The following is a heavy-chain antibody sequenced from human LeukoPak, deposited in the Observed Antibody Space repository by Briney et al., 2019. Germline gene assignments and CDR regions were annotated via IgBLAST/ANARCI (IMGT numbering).Heavy chain of an antibody. V-gene: IGHV4-4*07. CDR3: ARDHYGSGSYKSYFDY. CDR2: MYPSGST. J-gene: IGHJ4*02. Sequence: PSETLSLTCTVSGGSISNYYWSWLRQPAGKGLEWIGRMYPSGSTKYNPSLKCRVIISVDNSKNLLSLKLTSVTAADTAVYFCARDHYGSGSYKSYFDYWGQGTQVTVSS. CDR1: GGSISNYY. D-gene: IGHD3-10*01.